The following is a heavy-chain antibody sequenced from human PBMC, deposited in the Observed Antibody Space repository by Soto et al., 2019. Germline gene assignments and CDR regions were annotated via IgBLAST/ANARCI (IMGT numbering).Heavy chain of an antibody. CDR2: ISGSGGST. D-gene: IGHD2-15*01. Sequence: GGSLRLSCAASGFTFSSYAMSWVGQGPGKGLEWVSAISGSGGSTYYADSVKGRFTISRDNSKNTLYLQMNSLRAEDTAVYYCAKAPGGYCSGGSCYDFEYWGQGTLVNVSS. CDR3: AKAPGGYCSGGSCYDFEY. CDR1: GFTFSSYA. V-gene: IGHV3-23*01. J-gene: IGHJ4*02.